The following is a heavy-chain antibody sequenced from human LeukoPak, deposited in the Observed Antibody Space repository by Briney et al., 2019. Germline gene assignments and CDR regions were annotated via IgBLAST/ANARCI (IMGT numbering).Heavy chain of an antibody. CDR3: AKGPNYGDYGGDY. V-gene: IGHV3-30*18. D-gene: IGHD4-17*01. CDR1: GFTFSSYG. J-gene: IGHJ4*02. CDR2: ISYDGSNK. Sequence: PGGSLRLSCAASGFTFSSYGMHWVRQAPGKGLEWVAVISYDGSNKYYADSVKGRFTISRDNSKNTLYLQMNSLRAEDTAVYYCAKGPNYGDYGGDYWGQGTLVTVSS.